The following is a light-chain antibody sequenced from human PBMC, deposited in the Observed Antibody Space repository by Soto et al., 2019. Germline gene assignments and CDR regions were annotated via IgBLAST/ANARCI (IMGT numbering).Light chain of an antibody. J-gene: IGLJ1*01. CDR3: QSKYSSLSGYV. V-gene: IGLV1-40*01. CDR1: SSNIGAGYE. Sequence: QAVVTQPPSVSEAPGQRVTISCTGSSSNIGAGYEAHWYQQVPGTAPKLLIYENNNRPSGVPDRFSGSKSGTSASLAITGLQAEAEAEFYCQSKYSSLSGYVFRSGTELTVL. CDR2: ENN.